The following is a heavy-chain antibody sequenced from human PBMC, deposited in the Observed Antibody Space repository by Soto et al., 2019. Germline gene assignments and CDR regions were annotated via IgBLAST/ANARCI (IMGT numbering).Heavy chain of an antibody. V-gene: IGHV5-51*01. CDR1: GYSFTSYW. D-gene: IGHD1-20*01. CDR3: ARHPDREMADNNGNWFAP. CDR2: IYPGDSDT. Sequence: LGESLKICCKGSGYSFTSYWIGWVRQMPGKGLEWMGIIYPGDSDTRYSPSFQGQVTISADKSISTAYLQWSSLKASGTAMYYCARHPDREMADNNGNWFAPWGQGTLVT. J-gene: IGHJ5*02.